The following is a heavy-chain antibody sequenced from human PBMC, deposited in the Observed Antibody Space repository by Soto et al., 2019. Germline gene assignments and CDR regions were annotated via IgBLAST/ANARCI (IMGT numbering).Heavy chain of an antibody. J-gene: IGHJ4*02. Sequence: SETLSLTCTVSGGSISSYYWSWIRQPPGKGLEWIGYIYYSGSTNYNPSLKSRVTISVDTSKNQFSLKLSSVTAADTAVYYCARLLMVRGVRSHFRAFDYWGQGTLVTVSS. D-gene: IGHD3-10*01. CDR3: ARLLMVRGVRSHFRAFDY. CDR1: GGSISSYY. CDR2: IYYSGST. V-gene: IGHV4-59*08.